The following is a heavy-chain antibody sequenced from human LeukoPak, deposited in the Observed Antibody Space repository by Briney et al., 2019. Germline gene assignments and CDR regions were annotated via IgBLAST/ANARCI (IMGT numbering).Heavy chain of an antibody. D-gene: IGHD6-19*01. Sequence: PSETLSLTCAVYGGSFSGYYWSWIRQPPGKGLEWIGEINHSGSTNYNPSLKSRVTISVDTSKNQFSLKLSSVTAADTAVYYCARGRWYGLYSSGWYERPFDYWGQETLVTVSS. CDR3: ARGRWYGLYSSGWYERPFDY. CDR1: GGSFSGYY. V-gene: IGHV4-34*01. J-gene: IGHJ4*02. CDR2: INHSGST.